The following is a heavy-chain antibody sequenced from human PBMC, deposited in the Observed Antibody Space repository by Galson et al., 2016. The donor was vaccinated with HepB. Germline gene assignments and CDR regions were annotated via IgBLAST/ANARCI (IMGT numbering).Heavy chain of an antibody. CDR2: ITPFNAKT. CDR1: GFTFTYRY. D-gene: IGHD6-19*01. J-gene: IGHJ3*02. V-gene: IGHV1-45*02. CDR3: ATGGDPLVVAGDNAAFDI. Sequence: CKASGFTFTYRYLHWVRQAPGQALAWMGWITPFNAKTNYAQTFQDRVTITRDTTLSAVYMDLSSLTSEDTAIYYCATGGDPLVVAGDNAAFDIWGQGTMVTVSS.